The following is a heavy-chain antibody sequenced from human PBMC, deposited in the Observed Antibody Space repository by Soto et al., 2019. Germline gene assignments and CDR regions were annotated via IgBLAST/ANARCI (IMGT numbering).Heavy chain of an antibody. V-gene: IGHV3-13*01. Sequence: EVQLVESGGGLVQPGGSLRLSCAASGFTFSSYDMHWVRQATGKGLEWVSAIGTAGDTYYPGSVKGRFTISRENAKNSLYLQMNSLRAGDTAVYYCARGLVGATTSFDYWGQGTLVTVSS. D-gene: IGHD1-26*01. CDR2: IGTAGDT. CDR1: GFTFSSYD. J-gene: IGHJ4*02. CDR3: ARGLVGATTSFDY.